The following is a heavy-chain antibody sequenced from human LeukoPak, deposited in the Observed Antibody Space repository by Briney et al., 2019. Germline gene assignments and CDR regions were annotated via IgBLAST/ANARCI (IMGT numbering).Heavy chain of an antibody. Sequence: ASVKVSCKASGYTFTSYYMHWVRQSPGQGLEWMGIINPSGGSTSYAQKFQGRVTMTRDTSTSTVYMELSSLRSEDTAVYYCARVRKIGIAVAGNGAFDIWGQGTMVTVSS. V-gene: IGHV1-46*01. CDR3: ARVRKIGIAVAGNGAFDI. CDR2: INPSGGST. J-gene: IGHJ3*02. D-gene: IGHD6-19*01. CDR1: GYTFTSYY.